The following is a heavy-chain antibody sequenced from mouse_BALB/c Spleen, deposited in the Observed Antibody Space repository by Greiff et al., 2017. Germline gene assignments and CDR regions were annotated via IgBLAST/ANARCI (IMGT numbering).Heavy chain of an antibody. J-gene: IGHJ4*01. CDR2: ISYSGST. V-gene: IGHV3-2*02. D-gene: IGHD2-2*01. CDR3: ARSGYDPGYAMDY. CDR1: GYSITSDYA. Sequence: DVQLQESGPGLVKPSQSLSLTCTVTGYSITSDYAWNWIRQFPGNKLEWMGYISYSGSTSYNPSLKSRISITRDTSKNQFFLQLNSVTTEDTATYYCARSGYDPGYAMDYWGQGTSVTVSS.